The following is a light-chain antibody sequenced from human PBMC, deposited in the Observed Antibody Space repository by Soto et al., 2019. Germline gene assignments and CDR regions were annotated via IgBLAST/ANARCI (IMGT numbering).Light chain of an antibody. CDR2: ATS. CDR3: HQYKNGPPWT. J-gene: IGKJ1*01. CDR1: QSVSSN. Sequence: VPLTPPTLSVSPEASATLSCGPSQSVSSNLAWYQQKPGQAPRLLIYATSSRATGVPTRFSGSGSGTDFTLTISSLQSEDVAVYYCHQYKNGPPWTFGQGTKV. V-gene: IGKV3-15*01.